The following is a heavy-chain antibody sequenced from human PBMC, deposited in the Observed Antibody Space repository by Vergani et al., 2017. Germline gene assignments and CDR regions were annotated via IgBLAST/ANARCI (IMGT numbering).Heavy chain of an antibody. Sequence: EVQLVESGGGLVQPGGSLRLSCAASGFTFSSYWMSWVRQAPGKGLGWVANIKQDGSEKYYVDSVTGRFTISRDNAENSLYLQMNSLRAEDTAVYYCASPWLVHSDYWGQGTLVTVSS. CDR1: GFTFSSYW. V-gene: IGHV3-7*03. CDR3: ASPWLVHSDY. D-gene: IGHD6-19*01. CDR2: IKQDGSEK. J-gene: IGHJ4*02.